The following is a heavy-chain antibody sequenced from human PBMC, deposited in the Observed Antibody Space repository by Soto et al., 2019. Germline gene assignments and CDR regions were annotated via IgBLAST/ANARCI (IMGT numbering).Heavy chain of an antibody. CDR3: ARRPRSITKGVWFGP. V-gene: IGHV4-39*01. CDR2: IYYSGST. J-gene: IGHJ5*02. CDR1: GGSISSSSYY. D-gene: IGHD2-8*01. Sequence: SETLSLTCTVSGGSISSSSYYWGWIRQPPGKGLEWIGSIYYSGSTYYNPSLKSRVTISVDTSKNQFSLKLSSVTAADTAVYYCARRPRSITKGVWFGPWGQGTLVTVSS.